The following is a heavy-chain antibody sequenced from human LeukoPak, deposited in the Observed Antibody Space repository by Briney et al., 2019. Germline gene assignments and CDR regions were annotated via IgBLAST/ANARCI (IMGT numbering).Heavy chain of an antibody. CDR3: AKDIWFGELPFDY. V-gene: IGHV3-23*01. J-gene: IGHJ4*02. Sequence: PGGSLRLSCAASGFTVSSNYMSWVRQAPGKGLEWVSAISGSGGSTYYADSVKGRFTISRDNSKNTLYLQMNSLRAEDTAVYYCAKDIWFGELPFDYWGQGTLVTVSS. D-gene: IGHD3-10*01. CDR2: ISGSGGST. CDR1: GFTVSSNY.